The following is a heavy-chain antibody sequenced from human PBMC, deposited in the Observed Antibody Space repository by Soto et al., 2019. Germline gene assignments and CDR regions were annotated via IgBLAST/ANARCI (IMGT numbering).Heavy chain of an antibody. Sequence: QVQLVQSGAEVKKPGASVRVSCKASGYSFSDYDINWLRQASGQGLEWMGWMNPDSGKIGYSQKFQGRITMTGDTSTSTAYMELSSLTSDDTAIYYCPRDSPSRRVTPFDFWGQGTLVTVSS. J-gene: IGHJ4*02. V-gene: IGHV1-8*01. CDR3: PRDSPSRRVTPFDF. CDR1: GYSFSDYD. D-gene: IGHD5-18*01. CDR2: MNPDSGKI.